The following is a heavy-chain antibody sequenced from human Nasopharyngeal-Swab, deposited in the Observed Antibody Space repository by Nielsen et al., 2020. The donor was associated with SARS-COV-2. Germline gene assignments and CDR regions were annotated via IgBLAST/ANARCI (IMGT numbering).Heavy chain of an antibody. CDR2: IYYSGST. D-gene: IGHD2-21*02. J-gene: IGHJ4*02. V-gene: IGHV4-59*08. Sequence: SETLSLTCTVSGGSISSYYWSWIRQPPGKGLEWIGYIYYSGSTNYNPSLKSRVTISVDTSKNQFSLKLSSVTPEDTAVYYCARGAQRSDWVWSQGTLVTVSS. CDR3: ARGAQRSDWV. CDR1: GGSISSYY.